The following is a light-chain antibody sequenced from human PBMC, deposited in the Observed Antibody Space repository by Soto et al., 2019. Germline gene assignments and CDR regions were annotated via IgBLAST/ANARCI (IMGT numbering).Light chain of an antibody. Sequence: ESVLTQSPGTLSLSPGERATLSCRASQSVSSNYLAWYQQKPGQAPRLLIYGASTRATGIPDRFSGSGSGTDFTLTISRLEPEASAVYYCQQYGSSPTWTFGQGTKVDIK. V-gene: IGKV3-20*01. CDR2: GAS. CDR1: QSVSSNY. J-gene: IGKJ1*01. CDR3: QQYGSSPTWT.